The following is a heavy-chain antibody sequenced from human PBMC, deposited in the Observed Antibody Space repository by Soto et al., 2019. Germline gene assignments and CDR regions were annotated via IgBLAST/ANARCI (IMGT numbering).Heavy chain of an antibody. CDR3: ARESGGATATLDYYYFYMDV. J-gene: IGHJ6*03. D-gene: IGHD5-12*01. V-gene: IGHV1-2*04. CDR2: INPNSGVT. CDR1: GDSFNDYY. Sequence: QVQLVQSGAEVRKPGASVTVSCRSSGDSFNDYYIHWVRQAPGQGLEWMEWINPNSGVTKYAQKFQGWVSMTRDTSIRTVYMQLSRLRSDDTAVYYCARESGGATATLDYYYFYMDVWGTGTTVTVSS.